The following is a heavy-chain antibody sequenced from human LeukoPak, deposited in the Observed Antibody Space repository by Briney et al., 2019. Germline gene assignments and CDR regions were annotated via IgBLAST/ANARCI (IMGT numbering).Heavy chain of an antibody. CDR1: GGSISSSNW. V-gene: IGHV4-4*02. D-gene: IGHD6-6*01. CDR3: ARAYSSYSFGYYYYMDV. CDR2: IYHSGST. Sequence: PSETLSLTCAVSGGSISSSNWWSWVRQPPGKGLEWIGGIYHSGSTNYNPSLKSRVTISVDKSKNQFSLKLSSVTAADTAVYYCARAYSSYSFGYYYYMDVWGKGTTVTVSS. J-gene: IGHJ6*03.